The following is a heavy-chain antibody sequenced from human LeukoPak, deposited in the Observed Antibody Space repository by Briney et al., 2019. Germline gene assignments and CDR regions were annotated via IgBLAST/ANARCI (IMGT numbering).Heavy chain of an antibody. CDR1: GFTFSSYS. CDR3: AREGTGYSSGWCFDY. D-gene: IGHD6-19*01. J-gene: IGHJ4*02. V-gene: IGHV3-21*01. CDR2: ISSSSSYI. Sequence: GGSPRLSCAASGFTFSSYSMNWVRQAPGKGLEWVSSISSSSSYIYYADSLKGRFTISRDNAKNSLYLQMNSLRAEDTAVYYCAREGTGYSSGWCFDYWGQGTLVTVST.